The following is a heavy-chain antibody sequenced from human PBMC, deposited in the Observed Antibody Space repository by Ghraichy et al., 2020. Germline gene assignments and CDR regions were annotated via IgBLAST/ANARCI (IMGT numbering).Heavy chain of an antibody. V-gene: IGHV3-23*01. Sequence: GGSLRFSCAASGFTFSSYAMSWVRQAPGKGLEWVSGFGGGGGSTYYADSVKGRFTISSDNSKNTLYLQMNSLRVEDPAIYYCARDRGGYSSGWYRDYWGQGTLVTVAS. CDR2: FGGGGGST. CDR1: GFTFSSYA. D-gene: IGHD6-19*01. J-gene: IGHJ4*02. CDR3: ARDRGGYSSGWYRDY.